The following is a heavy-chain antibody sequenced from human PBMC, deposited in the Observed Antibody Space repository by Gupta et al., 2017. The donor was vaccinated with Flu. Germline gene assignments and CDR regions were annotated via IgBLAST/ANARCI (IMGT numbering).Heavy chain of an antibody. D-gene: IGHD3-9*01. V-gene: IGHV2-5*01. CDR1: GFSLSTNGVG. CDR3: AHKPRSRFLTGYFYFDY. CDR2: VYWNDDK. J-gene: IGHJ4*02. Sequence: QITLEESGPTLVKPTQTLTLTCTFSGFSLSTNGVGVGWYRQPPGKALEWLAFVYWNDDKRYSPSLKNRLTITKDTSKNQVVLTVTNMDPVDTATYFCAHKPRSRFLTGYFYFDYWGQGTLVAVSS.